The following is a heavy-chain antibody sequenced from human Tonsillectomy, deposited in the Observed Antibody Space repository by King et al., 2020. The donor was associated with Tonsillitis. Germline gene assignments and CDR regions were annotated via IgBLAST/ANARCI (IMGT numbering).Heavy chain of an antibody. CDR1: GFTLNTNW. CDR2: IKQDGRVT. D-gene: IGHD4/OR15-4a*01. Sequence: VQLVESGGGLVQPGGSLRLSCGASGFTLNTNWMGWVRQAPGKGLEWLANIKQDGRVTDNVVSVKGRLTISRENAKNSQYLQMNSLRVDDTAVYYCVRGPNYGDRSDYFDFWGQGTLVTVSS. CDR3: VRGPNYGDRSDYFDF. V-gene: IGHV3-7*04. J-gene: IGHJ4*02.